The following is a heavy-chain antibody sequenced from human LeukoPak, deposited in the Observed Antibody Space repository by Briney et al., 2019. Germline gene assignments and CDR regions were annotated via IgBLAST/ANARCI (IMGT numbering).Heavy chain of an antibody. D-gene: IGHD4-17*01. J-gene: IGHJ4*02. Sequence: PGGSLRLSCAASALAFSDHGMHWVRQAPGKGLEWVAVISHDGSNKYYADSVKGRFTISRDNSKNTLYLQMNSLRDEDTAVYYCARPPTPLTTVTTNFDYWGQGALVTVSS. CDR2: ISHDGSNK. CDR3: ARPPTPLTTVTTNFDY. CDR1: ALAFSDHG. V-gene: IGHV3-30*03.